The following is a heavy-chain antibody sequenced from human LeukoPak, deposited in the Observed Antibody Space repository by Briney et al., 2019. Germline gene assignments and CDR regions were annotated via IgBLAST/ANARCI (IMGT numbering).Heavy chain of an antibody. Sequence: PGGSLRLSCVASGFSFSIYAMSWVRQAPGKGLEWVSGISARGDSTYYADSVKGRFTIPRDNSKNTLFLQMNSLRAEDTAVYYCAKLPMYTSGWFPPTKWGQGTLVTVSS. D-gene: IGHD6-19*01. J-gene: IGHJ4*02. CDR1: GFSFSIYA. V-gene: IGHV3-23*01. CDR2: ISARGDST. CDR3: AKLPMYTSGWFPPTK.